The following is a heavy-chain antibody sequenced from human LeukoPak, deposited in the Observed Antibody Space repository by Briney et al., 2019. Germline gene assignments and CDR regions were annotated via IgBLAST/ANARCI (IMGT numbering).Heavy chain of an antibody. CDR1: GFTFSDYY. CDR3: GKDQERGKQWLPN. CDR2: IRYDGSNK. V-gene: IGHV3-30*02. D-gene: IGHD6-19*01. J-gene: IGHJ4*02. Sequence: PGGSLRLSCAASGFTFSDYYMSWIRQAPGKGLEWVSFIRYDGSNKYYAGSVKGRFTISRDNSKNTLYLQMNSLRDEDTAVYYCGKDQERGKQWLPNWGQGTLVTVSS.